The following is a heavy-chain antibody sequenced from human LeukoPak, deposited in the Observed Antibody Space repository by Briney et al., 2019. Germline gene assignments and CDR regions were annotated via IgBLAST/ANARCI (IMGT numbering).Heavy chain of an antibody. Sequence: PGGSLRLSCAASGFTFSTYWMHWVRQAPGKGLVWVSRINRDGSTTNYADSVKGRFTISRDNAKNTLYLQMNSLRAEDTAVYYCTRDAAASFDYWGQGTLVTVSS. D-gene: IGHD6-25*01. CDR2: INRDGSTT. CDR3: TRDAAASFDY. V-gene: IGHV3-74*01. CDR1: GFTFSTYW. J-gene: IGHJ4*02.